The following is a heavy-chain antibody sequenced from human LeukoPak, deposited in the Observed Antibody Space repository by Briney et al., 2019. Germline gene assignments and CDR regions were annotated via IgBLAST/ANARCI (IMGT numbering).Heavy chain of an antibody. CDR2: INHSGST. Sequence: PSETLSLTCAIYGPSFSGYYSSCIRHPPGKGLEWIGEINHSGSTNYNPSLKSRATISVDTSNNQFSLNLSSVTAADTAVYYCARGPYCGGDCADQDYWGQGTLVTVSS. V-gene: IGHV4-34*01. CDR1: GPSFSGYY. D-gene: IGHD2-21*01. CDR3: ARGPYCGGDCADQDY. J-gene: IGHJ4*02.